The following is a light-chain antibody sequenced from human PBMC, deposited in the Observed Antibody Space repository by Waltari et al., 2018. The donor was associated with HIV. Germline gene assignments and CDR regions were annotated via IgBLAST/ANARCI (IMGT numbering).Light chain of an antibody. Sequence: QSALTQPPSASGSPGQSVTIPCAGTSSAIALYNFVSWYHHHPGKAPKLMISDVSRRPSGVPDRFSGSKSGNTASLTVSGLQADDEATYYCFSYAGNNFLLFGGGTKLTVL. CDR3: FSYAGNNFLL. CDR1: SSAIALYNF. CDR2: DVS. J-gene: IGLJ2*01. V-gene: IGLV2-8*01.